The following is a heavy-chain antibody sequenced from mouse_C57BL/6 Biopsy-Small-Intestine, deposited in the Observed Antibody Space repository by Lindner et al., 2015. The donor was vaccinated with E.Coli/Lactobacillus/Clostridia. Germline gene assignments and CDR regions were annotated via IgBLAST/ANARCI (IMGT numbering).Heavy chain of an antibody. CDR3: ARSTRYCSSTRCYMEDY. J-gene: IGHJ4*01. CDR2: ISAYNGNT. D-gene: IGHD1-1*01. V-gene: IGHV1-81*01. CDR1: GYTFTSYG. Sequence: SVKVSCKASGYTFTSYGISWVRQAPGQGLEWMGWISAYNGNTNYAQKLQGRVTMTTDTSTSTAYMELRSLRSDDTAVYYCARSTRYCSSTRCYMEDYWGQGTLVTVSS.